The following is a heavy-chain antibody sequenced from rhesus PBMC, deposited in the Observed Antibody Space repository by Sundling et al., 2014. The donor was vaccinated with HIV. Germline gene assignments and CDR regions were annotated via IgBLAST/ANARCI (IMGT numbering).Heavy chain of an antibody. J-gene: IGHJ4*01. CDR2: INPYNGNT. V-gene: IGHV1S2*01. CDR1: GYTFTDYY. Sequence: QVQLVQSGAEVKKPGSSVKVSCKASGYTFTDYYIHWVRQAPRQGLEWLGWINPYNGNTYYTQNFQGRVTMTGDTSTNTAYMDLSSLRSEDTAVYYCARDWDTGYPGRFGYWGQGVLVTVSS. CDR3: ARDWDTGYPGRFGY. D-gene: IGHD3-28*01.